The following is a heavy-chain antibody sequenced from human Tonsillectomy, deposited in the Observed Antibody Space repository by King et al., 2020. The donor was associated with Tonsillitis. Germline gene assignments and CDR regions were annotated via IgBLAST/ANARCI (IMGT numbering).Heavy chain of an antibody. V-gene: IGHV4-59*01. D-gene: IGHD2-15*01. J-gene: IGHJ3*02. CDR2: MYYSGST. CDR1: GGSINSYY. CDR3: ARLGGYCSGGSCYTIAALDI. Sequence: VQLQESGPGLVKPSETLSLTCTVSGGSINSYYWSWIRQPPGKGLEWIGYMYYSGSTNYNPSLKSRVTISVDTSKNQFSLKLTSVTAADTAVYYCARLGGYCSGGSCYTIAALDIWGQGTMVTVSS.